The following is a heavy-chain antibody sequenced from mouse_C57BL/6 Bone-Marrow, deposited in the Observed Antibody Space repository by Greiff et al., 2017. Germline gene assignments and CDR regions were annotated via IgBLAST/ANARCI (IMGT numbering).Heavy chain of an antibody. CDR2: ISSGGDYI. D-gene: IGHD3-2*02. V-gene: IGHV5-9-1*02. J-gene: IGHJ4*01. Sequence: EVKVEESGEGLVKPGGSLKLSCAASGFTFSSYAMSWVRQTPEKRLEWVAYISSGGDYIYYADTVKGRFTISRDNARNTLYLQMSSLKSEDTAMYYCTRETAQALFLYAMDYWGQGTSVTVSS. CDR1: GFTFSSYA. CDR3: TRETAQALFLYAMDY.